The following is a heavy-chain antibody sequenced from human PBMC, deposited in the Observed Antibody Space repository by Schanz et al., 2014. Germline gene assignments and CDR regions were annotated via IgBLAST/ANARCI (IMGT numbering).Heavy chain of an antibody. CDR1: GYTFTDYH. V-gene: IGHV1-2*06. J-gene: IGHJ4*02. Sequence: QVQLVQSGAEVKKPGASVKVSCKSSGYTFTDYHIHWVRQAPGQGLEYMGRINPNSGGTNFAQKFQGRVTMTRDTSISTVYMELSRLRSDDTAVYYCAREGTVMRGMRGGGENWGQAPLLTVSS. CDR3: AREGTVMRGMRGGGEN. D-gene: IGHD1-1*01. CDR2: INPNSGGT.